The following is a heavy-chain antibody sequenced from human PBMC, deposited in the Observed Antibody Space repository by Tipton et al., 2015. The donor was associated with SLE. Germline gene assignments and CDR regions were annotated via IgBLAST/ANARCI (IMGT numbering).Heavy chain of an antibody. V-gene: IGHV4-39*07. CDR1: GGSISSSSYY. CDR3: ARAQWLVRWFDP. D-gene: IGHD6-19*01. CDR2: IYYSGST. Sequence: TLSLTCTVSGGSISSSSYYWGWIRQPPGKGLEWIGSIYYSGSTYYNPSLKSRVTIPVDTSKNQFSLKLSSVTAADTAVYYCARAQWLVRWFDPWGQGNLVTVSS. J-gene: IGHJ5*02.